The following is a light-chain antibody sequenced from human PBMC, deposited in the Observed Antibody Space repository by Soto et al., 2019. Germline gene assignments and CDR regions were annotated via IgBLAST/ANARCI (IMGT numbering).Light chain of an antibody. CDR1: SSDVGGYNY. J-gene: IGLJ1*01. CDR3: SSYTSSSTLLYV. CDR2: DVS. V-gene: IGLV2-14*01. Sequence: QSALTQPASVSESPGQSITISCTGTSSDVGGYNYVSWYQQHPGKAPKLMIYDVSNRPSGVSNRFSGSKSGNTASLTISGLQAEDEANYSCSSYTSSSTLLYVFGTRTKVTVL.